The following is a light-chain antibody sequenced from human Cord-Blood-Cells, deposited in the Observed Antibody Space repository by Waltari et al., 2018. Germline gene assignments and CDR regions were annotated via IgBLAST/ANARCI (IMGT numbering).Light chain of an antibody. V-gene: IGKV1-5*03. CDR1: QSISSW. CDR2: KAS. Sequence: DIQMTQPPSTLSASVGDRVTITCRASQSISSWLAWYQQKPGKAPKLRIYKASSLESGVPSRFSGSGSGTEFTLTISSLQPDDFATYYCQQYNSYWTFGQGTKVEIK. CDR3: QQYNSYWT. J-gene: IGKJ1*01.